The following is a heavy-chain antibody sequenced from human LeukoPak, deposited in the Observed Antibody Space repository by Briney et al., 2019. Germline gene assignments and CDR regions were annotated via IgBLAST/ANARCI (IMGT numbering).Heavy chain of an antibody. CDR2: IYTSGST. CDR1: GVSISSYS. D-gene: IGHD2-21*01. J-gene: IGHJ5*02. CDR3: ARGGESHLNWFDP. V-gene: IGHV4-4*07. Sequence: SETLSLTCTVSGVSISSYSWSWIRQPAGKGLEWIGHIYTSGSTTYNPSLKSRVTMSVDTSKNQFSLKLSSVTAADTAVYYCARGGESHLNWFDPWGQGTLVTVSS.